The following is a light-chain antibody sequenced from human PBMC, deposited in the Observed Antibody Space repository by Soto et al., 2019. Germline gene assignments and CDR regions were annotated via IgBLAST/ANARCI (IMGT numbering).Light chain of an antibody. Sequence: VLTQSPGTLSLSPVESATLSCRASQPVNSYLNWYQQQPGQSPKLLMSDTSHRATGTPARFSGSGSGTDFTLTISSLEPEDFGVYYCQQRSNWMITFGQGTRLEIK. CDR2: DTS. J-gene: IGKJ5*01. CDR1: QPVNSY. CDR3: QQRSNWMIT. V-gene: IGKV3-11*01.